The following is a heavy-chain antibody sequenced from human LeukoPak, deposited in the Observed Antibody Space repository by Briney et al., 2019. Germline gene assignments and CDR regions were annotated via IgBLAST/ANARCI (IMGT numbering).Heavy chain of an antibody. V-gene: IGHV4-30-4*01. Sequence: PSQTLSLTCTVSGGSISSGDYYWSWIRQPPGKGLEWIGYIYYSGSSYYNPSLKSRVTISVDTSKNQFSLKLSSVTAADTAVYYCASGYCYGSGSYFTSLFSDYWGQGTLVTVSS. D-gene: IGHD3-10*01. CDR2: IYYSGSS. CDR3: ASGYCYGSGSYFTSLFSDY. CDR1: GGSISSGDYY. J-gene: IGHJ4*02.